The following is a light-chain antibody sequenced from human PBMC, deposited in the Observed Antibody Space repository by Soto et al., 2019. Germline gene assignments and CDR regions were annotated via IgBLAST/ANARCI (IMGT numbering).Light chain of an antibody. CDR1: SSYVGGYNS. CDR2: DVI. V-gene: IGLV2-11*01. Sequence: LTQPRSGYGPPGQSVTVSCIGTSSYVGGYNSVSWYQEHPGKAPKLMIYDVIKRPSGVPDRFSGSKSGNTASLTISGLQAEDEADYFCCSYAGGYTYLFGTGTKVTVL. J-gene: IGLJ1*01. CDR3: CSYAGGYTYL.